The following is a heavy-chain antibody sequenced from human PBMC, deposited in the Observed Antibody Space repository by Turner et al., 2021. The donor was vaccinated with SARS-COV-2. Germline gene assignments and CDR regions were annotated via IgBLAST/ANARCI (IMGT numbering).Heavy chain of an antibody. D-gene: IGHD3-10*01. V-gene: IGHV1-69*04. Sequence: QVQLVQSGAEVKKPGSSVNVYCKASGGTFSSYAISWVRQVPGQGLEWMGRIIPILGIASNAQKFQGRVTIAADKSTSTDYMELSSLRSEDTAVYYCARAMVRVGNAFAEYFQHWGQGTLVTVSS. J-gene: IGHJ1*01. CDR2: IIPILGIA. CDR3: ARAMVRVGNAFAEYFQH. CDR1: GGTFSSYA.